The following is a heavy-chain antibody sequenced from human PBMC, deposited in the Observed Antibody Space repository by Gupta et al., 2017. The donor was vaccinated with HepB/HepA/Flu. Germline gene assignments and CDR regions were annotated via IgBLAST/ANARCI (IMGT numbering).Heavy chain of an antibody. CDR2: LSGDGADI. V-gene: IGHV3-21*01. J-gene: IGHJ6*03. D-gene: IGHD5/OR15-5a*01. Sequence: EGQLVESGGGLVKPGGSLRLSCVASGFPFKSYGMNWVRPAPGKGLEWVSTLSGDGADIFYADSVKGRFTISRDNAKNSLYLEMRGLGAGDSAVYYCVRGRSVDVGYYHYYMDAWGKGTPAIVSS. CDR3: VRGRSVDVGYYHYYMDA. CDR1: GFPFKSYG.